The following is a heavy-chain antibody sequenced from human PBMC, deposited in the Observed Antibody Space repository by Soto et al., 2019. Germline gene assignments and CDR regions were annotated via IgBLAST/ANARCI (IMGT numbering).Heavy chain of an antibody. D-gene: IGHD1-26*01. CDR2: ISAYNGNT. J-gene: IGHJ4*02. CDR1: GYTFTSYG. V-gene: IGHV1-18*01. Sequence: QVQLVQSGAEVKKPGASVKVSCKASGYTFTSYGISWVRQAPGQGLEWMGWISAYNGNTNYAQKLQGRGTMTTHTSTNTAYMDLRRLRSDDTAVYYCARSGGWEPRDYWGQGTLVTVSS. CDR3: ARSGGWEPRDY.